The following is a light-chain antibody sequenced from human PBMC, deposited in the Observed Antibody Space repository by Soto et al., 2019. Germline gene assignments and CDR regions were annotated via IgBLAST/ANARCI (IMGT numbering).Light chain of an antibody. Sequence: EIVLTQSPATLSLSPGERATLSCRASQSVSSYLAWYQQKPGQAPRLLIYDASNRATGIPARCSGSGSGTDFTLTISCLEPEDFAVYYWQQRSNWLTFGGGTKVEIK. CDR1: QSVSSY. J-gene: IGKJ4*01. CDR3: QQRSNWLT. V-gene: IGKV3-11*01. CDR2: DAS.